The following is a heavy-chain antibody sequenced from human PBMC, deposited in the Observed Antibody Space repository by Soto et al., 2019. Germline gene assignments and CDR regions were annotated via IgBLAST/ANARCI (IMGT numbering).Heavy chain of an antibody. CDR3: SRGHMYYNFWSNYYGMDV. D-gene: IGHD3-3*01. CDR1: GFTFGDYA. J-gene: IGHJ6*02. Sequence: GGSLRLSCSASGFTFGDYAMNWFRQAPGKRLEWVGFIRSRAYGGTSEYAASVKGRFTFSRDDSTSVVHLQMNSLRTEDTAVYYCSRGHMYYNFWSNYYGMDVWGQGTTVTVSS. V-gene: IGHV3-49*03. CDR2: IRSRAYGGTS.